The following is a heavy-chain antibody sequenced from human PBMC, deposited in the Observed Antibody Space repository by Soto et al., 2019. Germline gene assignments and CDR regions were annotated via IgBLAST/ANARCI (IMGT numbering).Heavy chain of an antibody. CDR3: ARRPHCSGGICYYGLDN. J-gene: IGHJ4*02. CDR1: GYTFTNYD. D-gene: IGHD2-15*01. CDR2: MNPDSGHA. V-gene: IGHV1-8*01. Sequence: GGPVKGSRKAPGYTFTNYDINWVRQAPGQSLEWMGWMNPDSGHAAYAQKFQGRVTLTTSTSTSTVYMEMRSLGSEDTAVYYCARRPHCSGGICYYGLDNWGQGTLVTVSS.